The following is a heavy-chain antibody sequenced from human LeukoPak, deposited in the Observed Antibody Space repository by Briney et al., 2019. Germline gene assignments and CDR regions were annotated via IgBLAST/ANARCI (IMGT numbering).Heavy chain of an antibody. Sequence: GGPLRLSCAASGFTFSSYAMSWVRQAPGKGLEWVSAISGSGGSTYYADSVKGRFTISRDNSKNTLYLQLNSLRGEDAAVYYCAKDRVAGTGGGDDAFDIWGQGTMVTVSS. V-gene: IGHV3-23*01. CDR2: ISGSGGST. D-gene: IGHD6-19*01. CDR1: GFTFSSYA. CDR3: AKDRVAGTGGGDDAFDI. J-gene: IGHJ3*02.